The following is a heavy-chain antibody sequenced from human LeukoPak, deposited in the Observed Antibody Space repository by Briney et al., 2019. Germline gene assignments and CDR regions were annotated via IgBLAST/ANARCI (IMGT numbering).Heavy chain of an antibody. V-gene: IGHV1-18*01. CDR1: GYTFTSYG. CDR3: ARSNGITMVRGVTVLYYYGMDV. D-gene: IGHD3-10*01. CDR2: ISAYNGNT. J-gene: IGHJ6*02. Sequence: ASVKVSCKASGYTFTSYGISWVRQAPGQGLEWMGWISAYNGNTNYARKLQGRVTMTTDTSTSTAYMELRSLRSDDTAVYYCARSNGITMVRGVTVLYYYGMDVWGQGTTVTVSS.